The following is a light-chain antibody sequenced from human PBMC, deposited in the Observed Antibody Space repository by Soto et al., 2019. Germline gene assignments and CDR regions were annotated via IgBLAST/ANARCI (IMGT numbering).Light chain of an antibody. J-gene: IGKJ5*01. V-gene: IGKV1-39*01. Sequence: DIQMTQSPSSLSASEGDRVSITCRTSQSINKHLNWYQQKPGKAPKLLIYGASNLQGGVPSRFSGSGSGTDFTLTVSTLQPEDFATYYCQQGYSLPITFGQGTRLEIK. CDR3: QQGYSLPIT. CDR1: QSINKH. CDR2: GAS.